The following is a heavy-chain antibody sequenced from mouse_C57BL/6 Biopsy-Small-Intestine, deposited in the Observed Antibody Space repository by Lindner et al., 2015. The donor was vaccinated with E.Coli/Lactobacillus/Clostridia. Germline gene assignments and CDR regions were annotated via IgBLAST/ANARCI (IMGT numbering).Heavy chain of an antibody. J-gene: IGHJ4*01. CDR2: IIPMLGST. CDR1: GGTFSSYA. CDR3: ARAPTMVREVLITSYYFDT. Sequence: SVKVSCKASGGTFSSYAISWVRQAPGQGLEWMGGIIPMLGSTEYAQKFQGRVTITADDSTTSVYMELSSLRSEDTAVYYCARAPTMVREVLITSYYFDTWGQGTLVTVSS. V-gene: IGHV1-81*01. D-gene: IGHD2-2*01.